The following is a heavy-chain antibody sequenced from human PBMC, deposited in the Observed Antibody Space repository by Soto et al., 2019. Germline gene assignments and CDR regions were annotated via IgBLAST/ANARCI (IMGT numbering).Heavy chain of an antibody. CDR1: GGTFSSYA. CDR2: IIPIFGTA. CDR3: AARRYCSGGSCPDYFDY. D-gene: IGHD2-15*01. V-gene: IGHV1-69*01. J-gene: IGHJ4*02. Sequence: VQVVQSGAEVKKPGSSVKVSCKASGGTFSSYAISWVRQAPGQGLEWMGGIIPIFGTANYPQKFRGRVTIIADESTSTAYMELSSLRSDDTAVYYCAARRYCSGGSCPDYFDYWGQGTLVTVSS.